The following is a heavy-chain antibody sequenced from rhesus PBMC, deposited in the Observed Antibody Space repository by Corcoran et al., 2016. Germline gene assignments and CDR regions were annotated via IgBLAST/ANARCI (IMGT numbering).Heavy chain of an antibody. J-gene: IGHJ4*01. D-gene: IGHD3-16*01. CDR2: ISSGSGSTT. Sequence: EVQLVESGGGLVQPGGSLRLSCAASGFTFSDHYMDWVRQAPGKGLEWVSSISSGSGSTTLYPDSVKGRFTISRDNAKNTVYLQMNSLRAEDTAVYYCASNSGSYYYGYWGQGVLVTVSS. CDR3: ASNSGSYYYGY. V-gene: IGHV3-110*02. CDR1: GFTFSDHY.